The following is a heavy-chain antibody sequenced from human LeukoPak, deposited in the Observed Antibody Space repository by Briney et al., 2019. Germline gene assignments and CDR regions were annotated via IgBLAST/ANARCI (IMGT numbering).Heavy chain of an antibody. J-gene: IGHJ4*02. CDR1: GFTFSSYS. V-gene: IGHV3-21*01. CDR2: ISSSSSYI. CDR3: ARAGGEGLLPFAYYFDY. Sequence: KTGGSLRLSCAASGFTFSSYSMNWVRQAPGKGLEWVSSISSSSSYIYYADSVKGRFTISRDNAKNSLYLQMNSLRAEDTAVYYCARAGGEGLLPFAYYFDYWGQGTLVTVSS. D-gene: IGHD4-23*01.